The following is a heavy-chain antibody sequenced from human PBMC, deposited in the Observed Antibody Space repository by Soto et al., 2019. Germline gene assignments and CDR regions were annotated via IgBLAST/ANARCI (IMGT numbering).Heavy chain of an antibody. J-gene: IGHJ6*02. V-gene: IGHV3-74*01. CDR2: INSDGSSI. D-gene: IGHD6-6*01. CDR3: ARDQAAREYYYYGMDV. Sequence: PGGSLRLSCAGSGFTFSSYWIHWVRQTPGKGLVWVSRINSDGSSISYADSVKGRFTISRDNAKNTLYLQMNSLRAEDTAVYYCARDQAAREYYYYGMDVWGQGTTVTVSS. CDR1: GFTFSSYW.